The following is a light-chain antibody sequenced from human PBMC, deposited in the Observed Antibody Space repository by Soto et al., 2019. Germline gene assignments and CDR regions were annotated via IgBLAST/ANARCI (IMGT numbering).Light chain of an antibody. V-gene: IGLV2-8*01. CDR3: NSYAGRDYFV. Sequence: QSALTQPPSASGSPGQSVTISCTGTSSDVGGYNYVSWYQQHPGKAPKLMIYEVTKRPSGVPDRFSGSKSGNTASLTVSGLQAEDEADYYRNSYAGRDYFVFGTGTKLTVL. CDR2: EVT. J-gene: IGLJ1*01. CDR1: SSDVGGYNY.